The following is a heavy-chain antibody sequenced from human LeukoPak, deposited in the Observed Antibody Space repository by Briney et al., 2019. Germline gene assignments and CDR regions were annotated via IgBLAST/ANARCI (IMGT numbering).Heavy chain of an antibody. CDR1: GFTFSTYW. Sequence: GGSLRLSCAASGFTFSTYWMSWVRQAPGKGLEWVANIKQDGSQKYYVDSVKGRFTISRDNAKNSLYLQMNSLRAEDTAVYYCARVLGYFDWLLQTGGGEDFDYWGQGTLVTVSS. V-gene: IGHV3-7*01. D-gene: IGHD3-9*01. CDR2: IKQDGSQK. CDR3: ARVLGYFDWLLQTGGGEDFDY. J-gene: IGHJ4*02.